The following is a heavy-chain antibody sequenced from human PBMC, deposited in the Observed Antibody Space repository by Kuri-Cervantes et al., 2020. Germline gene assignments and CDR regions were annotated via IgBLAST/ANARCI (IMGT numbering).Heavy chain of an antibody. J-gene: IGHJ4*02. V-gene: IGHV1-45*02. CDR2: ITPFNGNT. D-gene: IGHD4-17*01. CDR1: GYTFTYRY. CDR3: TTVTASYTYGH. Sequence: SVKVSCKASGYTFTYRYLHWVRQAPGQALEWMGWITPFNGNTNYAQKFQDRVTITRDRSMSTAYMELSSLRSEDTAVYYCTTVTASYTYGHWGQGALVTVSS.